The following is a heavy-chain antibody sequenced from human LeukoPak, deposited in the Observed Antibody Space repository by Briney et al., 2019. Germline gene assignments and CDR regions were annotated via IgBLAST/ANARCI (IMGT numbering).Heavy chain of an antibody. V-gene: IGHV1-8*03. J-gene: IGHJ4*02. D-gene: IGHD6-13*01. CDR2: MNPNSGNT. CDR1: GYTFTSYD. CDR3: ARISIAAAGKSPLGY. Sequence: ASVKVSCKASGYTFTSYDINWVRQATGQGLEWMGWMNPNSGNTGYAQKFQGRVTITRNTSISTAYMELSSLSSEDTAVYYCARISIAAAGKSPLGYWGQGTLVTVSS.